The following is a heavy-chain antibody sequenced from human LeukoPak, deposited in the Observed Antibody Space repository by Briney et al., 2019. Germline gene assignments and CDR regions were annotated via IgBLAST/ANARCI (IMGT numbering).Heavy chain of an antibody. CDR1: GGSISSGGYS. J-gene: IGHJ5*02. D-gene: IGHD3-10*01. CDR3: ARVDYYGSGSYYSYWFDP. CDR2: IYHSGST. V-gene: IGHV4-30-2*01. Sequence: SETLSLTCAVSGGSISSGGYSWSWIRQPPGKGLEWIGYIYHSGSTYYNPSLKSRVTISVDRSKNQFSLKLSSVTAADTAVYYCARVDYYGSGSYYSYWFDPWGQGTLVTVPS.